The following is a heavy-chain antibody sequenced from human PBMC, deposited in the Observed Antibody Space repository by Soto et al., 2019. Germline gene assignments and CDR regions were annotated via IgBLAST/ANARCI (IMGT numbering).Heavy chain of an antibody. J-gene: IGHJ5*02. CDR2: VYSTEIT. CDR1: GCSISRYL. CDR3: ARGSEAWFDP. V-gene: IGHV4-59*01. Sequence: SATPSPTCPLSGCSISRYLWGWIRQPPGKGLEWIGYVYSTEITNYNPSLKSRVAMSIDTSKNQFSLKVRSVTAADTAVYYCARGSEAWFDPWGQGTLVTVSS.